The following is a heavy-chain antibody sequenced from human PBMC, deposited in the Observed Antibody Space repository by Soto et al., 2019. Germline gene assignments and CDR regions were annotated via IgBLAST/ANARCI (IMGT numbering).Heavy chain of an antibody. CDR3: ARALPPILSGIRSGRWFDP. J-gene: IGHJ5*02. CDR2: IYYSGST. CDR1: GGSISSGGYY. D-gene: IGHD2-15*01. Sequence: QVQLQESGPGLVKPSQTLSLTCTVSGGSISSGGYYWSWIRQHPGKGLEWIGYIYYSGSTYYNPYLKSRVTISVDTSKNQFSLKLSSVTAADTAVYYCARALPPILSGIRSGRWFDPWGQGTLVTVSS. V-gene: IGHV4-31*03.